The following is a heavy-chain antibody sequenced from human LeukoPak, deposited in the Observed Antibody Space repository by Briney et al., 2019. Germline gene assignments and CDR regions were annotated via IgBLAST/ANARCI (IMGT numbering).Heavy chain of an antibody. V-gene: IGHV3-7*01. CDR1: GFSFDSYW. J-gene: IGHJ3*02. Sequence: GGSLRLSCVASGFSFDSYWMNWVRQAPGRGLEWVANINHDATEKYYVDSVKGRFTISRDNAKKSLYLQMNRLRAEDTAVYYCARGTRDGYYLFDAFDIWGQGTMVTVSS. D-gene: IGHD5-24*01. CDR3: ARGTRDGYYLFDAFDI. CDR2: INHDATEK.